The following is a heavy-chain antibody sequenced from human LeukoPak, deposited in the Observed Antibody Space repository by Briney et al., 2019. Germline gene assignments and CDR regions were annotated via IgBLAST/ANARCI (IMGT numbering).Heavy chain of an antibody. CDR3: ARELLITRTWFDP. D-gene: IGHD3-22*01. CDR1: GYSFTTYA. Sequence: GALVKVSCKASGYSFTTYAMNWVRQAPGQGLEWMGWINTNTGNPTYAQGFTGRFVFSLDTSVSTAYLQISSLKAEDTAVYYCARELLITRTWFDPWGQGTLVTVSS. J-gene: IGHJ5*02. V-gene: IGHV7-4-1*02. CDR2: INTNTGNP.